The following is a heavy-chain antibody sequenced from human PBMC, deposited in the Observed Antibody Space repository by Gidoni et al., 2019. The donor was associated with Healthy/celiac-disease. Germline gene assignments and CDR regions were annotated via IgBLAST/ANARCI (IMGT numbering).Heavy chain of an antibody. CDR2: INPNSGGT. CDR1: GYTFTGYY. D-gene: IGHD3-10*01. J-gene: IGHJ4*02. CDR3: ARGGGLWFGELPFDY. Sequence: QVQLVQSGAEVKKPGASVKVSCKASGYTFTGYYMHWVRQAPGQGLEWMGWINPNSGGTNYAQKFQGRVTMNRDTSISTAYMELSRLRSDDTAVDYCARGGGLWFGELPFDYWGQGTLVTVSS. V-gene: IGHV1-2*02.